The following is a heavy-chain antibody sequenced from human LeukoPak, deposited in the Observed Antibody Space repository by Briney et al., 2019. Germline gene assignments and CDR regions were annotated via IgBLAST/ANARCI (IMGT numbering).Heavy chain of an antibody. J-gene: IGHJ4*02. V-gene: IGHV4-39*07. CDR2: IYYSGST. CDR1: GGSISSRSYY. Sequence: SETLSLTCTVSGGSISSRSYYWGWIRQPPGKGLEWIGTIYYSGSTYYNPSLKSRVTISVDTSKNQFSLKLSSVTAADTAVYYCARGSTIDYWGQGTLVTVSS. CDR3: ARGSTIDY. D-gene: IGHD2-2*01.